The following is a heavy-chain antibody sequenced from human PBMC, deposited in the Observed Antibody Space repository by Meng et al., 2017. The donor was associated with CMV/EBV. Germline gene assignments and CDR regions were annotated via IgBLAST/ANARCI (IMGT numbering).Heavy chain of an antibody. Sequence: GESLKISCAASGFTFSDYYMSWIRQAPGKGLEWVSYISSSGSTIYYADSVKGRFTISRDNAKNSLYLQMNSLRAEDTAVYYCARVIVVVPAAIGGMDVWGQGTTVTVSS. J-gene: IGHJ6*02. CDR1: GFTFSDYY. CDR3: ARVIVVVPAAIGGMDV. V-gene: IGHV3-11*01. D-gene: IGHD2-2*01. CDR2: ISSSGSTI.